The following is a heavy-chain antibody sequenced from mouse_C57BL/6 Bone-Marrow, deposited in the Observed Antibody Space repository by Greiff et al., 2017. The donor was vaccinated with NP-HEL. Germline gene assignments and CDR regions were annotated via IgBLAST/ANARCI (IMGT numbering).Heavy chain of an antibody. CDR1: GYTFTSYW. D-gene: IGHD1-1*01. V-gene: IGHV1-5*01. CDR3: TRLDYYGSTFFDY. CDR2: IYPGNSDT. J-gene: IGHJ2*01. Sequence: VQLQQSGTVLARPGASVKMSCKTSGYTFTSYWMHWVKQRPGQGLEWIGAIYPGNSDTSYNQKFKGKAKLTAVTSASTAYMELSSLTNEDSAVYYCTRLDYYGSTFFDYWGQGTTLTVSS.